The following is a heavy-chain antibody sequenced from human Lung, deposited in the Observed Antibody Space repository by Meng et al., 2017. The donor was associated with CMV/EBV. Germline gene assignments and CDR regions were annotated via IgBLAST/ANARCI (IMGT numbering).Heavy chain of an antibody. CDR1: GFXFSSYE. J-gene: IGHJ4*02. CDR2: ISDSGSPI. V-gene: IGHV3-48*03. CDR3: ARWGCSSNGCYTGKYSFDY. Sequence: GGSXRLXCAASGFXFSSYEMHWVRQAPGKGLEWVSYISDSGSPIYHADSVKGRFTISRDNAKNSLYLQMNILRDEDTAAYYCARWGCSSNGCYTGKYSFDYXGQGXLVTVSS. D-gene: IGHD2-2*02.